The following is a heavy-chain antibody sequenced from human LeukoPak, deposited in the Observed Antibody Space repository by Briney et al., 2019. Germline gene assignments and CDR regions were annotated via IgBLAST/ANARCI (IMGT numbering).Heavy chain of an antibody. CDR2: IKQDGSEK. Sequence: GGSLRLSCAASGFTFSSYWMSWVRQAPGKGLEWVANIKQDGSEKCYVDSVKGRFTISRDNAKNSLYLQMNSLRAEDTAVYYCARASSSWYETSPGLIDYWGQGTLVTVSS. CDR1: GFTFSSYW. V-gene: IGHV3-7*01. J-gene: IGHJ4*02. D-gene: IGHD6-13*01. CDR3: ARASSSWYETSPGLIDY.